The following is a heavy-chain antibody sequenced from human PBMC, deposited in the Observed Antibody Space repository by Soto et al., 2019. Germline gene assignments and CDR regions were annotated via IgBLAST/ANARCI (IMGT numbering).Heavy chain of an antibody. CDR2: VNHSGST. Sequence: PSETLSLTCAVYGVSFSGYYWIWLRQPPGKGLEWIGEVNHSGSTNYNPSLKSRVTISVDTSKNQFSLKLSSVTAADTAVYYCARNGSPGGRYYYYYYGMDVWGQGTTVTVSS. J-gene: IGHJ6*02. CDR3: ARNGSPGGRYYYYYYGMDV. V-gene: IGHV4-34*01. CDR1: GVSFSGYY.